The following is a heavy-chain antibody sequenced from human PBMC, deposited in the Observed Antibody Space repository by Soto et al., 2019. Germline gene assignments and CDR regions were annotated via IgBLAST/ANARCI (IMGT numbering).Heavy chain of an antibody. CDR1: SGSISSSNW. CDR2: IYHSGST. V-gene: IGHV4-4*02. Sequence: SETLSLTCAVSSGSISSSNWWSWVRQPPGKGLEWIGEIYHSGSTNYNPSLKSRVTISVDKSKNQFSLKLSSVTAADTAVYYCARGSSRGDCSGGSCYPTDFRIPRQGNAFDIWGQGTMVTVSS. D-gene: IGHD2-15*01. J-gene: IGHJ3*02. CDR3: ARGSSRGDCSGGSCYPTDFRIPRQGNAFDI.